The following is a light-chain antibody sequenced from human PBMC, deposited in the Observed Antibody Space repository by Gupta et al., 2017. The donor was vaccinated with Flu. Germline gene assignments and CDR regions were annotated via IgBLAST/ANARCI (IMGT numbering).Light chain of an antibody. J-gene: IGLJ2*01. V-gene: IGLV3-1*01. CDR2: HDT. CDR3: QAWDSSNVV. CDR1: TLGEKF. Sequence: TGSGETLGEKFVAWYQKRPGQSPVLVMFHDTKRPSGIPARFSGSNSGNIATLTVSGTQSIDEADYYCQAWDSSNVVFGGGTKLTVL.